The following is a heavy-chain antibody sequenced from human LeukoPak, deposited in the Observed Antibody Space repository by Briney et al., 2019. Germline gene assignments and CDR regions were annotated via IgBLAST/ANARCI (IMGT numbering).Heavy chain of an antibody. J-gene: IGHJ4*02. Sequence: SETLSLTCAVYGGSFSGYYWSWIRQPPGKGLEWIGEINHSGSTNYNPSLKGRVTISVDTSKNQFSLKLSSVTAADTAVYYCARESYYGSGSYYFDGWGQGTLVTVSS. D-gene: IGHD3-10*01. V-gene: IGHV4-34*01. CDR3: ARESYYGSGSYYFDG. CDR2: INHSGST. CDR1: GGSFSGYY.